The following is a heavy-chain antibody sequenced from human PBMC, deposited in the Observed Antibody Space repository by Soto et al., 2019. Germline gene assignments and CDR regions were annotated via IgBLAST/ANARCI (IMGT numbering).Heavy chain of an antibody. J-gene: IGHJ5*02. Sequence: SETLSLTCAVYGGSFSGYYWSWIRQPPGKGLEWIGEINHSGSTNYNPSLKSRVTISVDTSKNQFSLKLSSVTAADTAVYYCARGGFDFWSGYYGKGVRINWLDPWGQGTLVTVSS. D-gene: IGHD3-3*01. V-gene: IGHV4-34*01. CDR1: GGSFSGYY. CDR2: INHSGST. CDR3: ARGGFDFWSGYYGKGVRINWLDP.